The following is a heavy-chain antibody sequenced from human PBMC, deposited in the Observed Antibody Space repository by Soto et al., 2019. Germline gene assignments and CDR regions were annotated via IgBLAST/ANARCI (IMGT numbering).Heavy chain of an antibody. V-gene: IGHV1-69*01. D-gene: IGHD3-16*01. CDR1: GGTFSSYA. CDR2: IIPIFGTA. CDR3: ARDSSSGPKGQIMITVGDYYYGMDV. Sequence: QVQLVQSGAEVKKPGSSVKVSCKASGGTFSSYAISWVRQAPGQGLEWMGGIIPIFGTANYAQKFQGRVTITADESTSTAYMELSSLRSEDTAVYYCARDSSSGPKGQIMITVGDYYYGMDVWGQGTTVTVSS. J-gene: IGHJ6*02.